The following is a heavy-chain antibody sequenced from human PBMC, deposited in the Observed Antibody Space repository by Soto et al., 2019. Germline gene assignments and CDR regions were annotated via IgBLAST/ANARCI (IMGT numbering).Heavy chain of an antibody. V-gene: IGHV4-39*01. CDR2: IYYSGST. D-gene: IGHD2-21*02. CDR1: GGSISSSSYY. Sequence: SETLSLTCTVSGGSISSSSYYWGWIRQPPGKGLEWIGSIYYSGSTYYNPSLKSRVTISVDTSKNQFSLKLSSVTAADTAVYYCARHQTAPDYWGQGTLVTVSS. J-gene: IGHJ4*02. CDR3: ARHQTAPDY.